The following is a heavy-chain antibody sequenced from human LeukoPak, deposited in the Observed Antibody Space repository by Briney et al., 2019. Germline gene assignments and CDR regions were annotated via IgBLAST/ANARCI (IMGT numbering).Heavy chain of an antibody. V-gene: IGHV4-4*02. CDR3: ARGHNENNYKSTIDV. Sequence: SETLSLTCAVSGDSISTSTWWNWVRQPPGKGLEWIGEIYHSGSTNRNPSLKSRVTISVDKTKNQFSPKLSSVTAADTAMYYCARGHNENNYKSTIDVWGQGTMVTVSS. CDR1: GDSISTSTW. D-gene: IGHD1/OR15-1a*01. CDR2: IYHSGST. J-gene: IGHJ3*01.